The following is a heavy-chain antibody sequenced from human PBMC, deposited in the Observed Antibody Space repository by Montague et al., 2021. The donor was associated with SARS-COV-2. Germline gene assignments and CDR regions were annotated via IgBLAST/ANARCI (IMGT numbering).Heavy chain of an antibody. CDR2: IYYSGNT. D-gene: IGHD4-17*01. CDR3: ARVGATVTTPFDF. V-gene: IGHV4-31*03. Sequence: TLSLTCTVSGGSINNTSYYWSWIRQHPGKGLEWIGNIYYSGNTYYNPSLKSRVTISVDTSQNQFSLNLTSVTAADTAVYYCARVGATVTTPFDFWGQGTLVTVSS. CDR1: GGSINNTSYY. J-gene: IGHJ4*02.